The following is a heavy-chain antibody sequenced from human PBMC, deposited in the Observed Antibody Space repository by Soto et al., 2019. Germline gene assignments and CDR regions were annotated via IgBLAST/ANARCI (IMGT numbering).Heavy chain of an antibody. Sequence: VASVKVSCKASGYSFTSYYMHWVRQAPGQGLEWMGIINPSGDSTSNAQKFQGRVTMTRDTSTSTVYMEVSSLRSEDTAVYYCARRRPPIFGVVRSYYYYGMDVWGQGTTVTVSS. J-gene: IGHJ6*02. V-gene: IGHV1-46*01. CDR1: GYSFTSYY. D-gene: IGHD3-3*01. CDR3: ARRRPPIFGVVRSYYYYGMDV. CDR2: INPSGDST.